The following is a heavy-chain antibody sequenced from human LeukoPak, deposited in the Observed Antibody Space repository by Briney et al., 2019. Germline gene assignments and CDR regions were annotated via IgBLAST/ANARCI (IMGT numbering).Heavy chain of an antibody. D-gene: IGHD5-12*01. J-gene: IGHJ6*02. V-gene: IGHV3-48*03. CDR3: ARGDGVATRYYYGLDV. CDR2: SSGDGRTM. Sequence: GSLRLSCEASGFTFRSYEMNWVRQAPGKGLEWVSYSSGDGRTMYYADSVKGRFTISRDSGTNSLYLQMNSLRAEDTAAYYCARGDGVATRYYYGLDVWGQGTTVTVSS. CDR1: GFTFRSYE.